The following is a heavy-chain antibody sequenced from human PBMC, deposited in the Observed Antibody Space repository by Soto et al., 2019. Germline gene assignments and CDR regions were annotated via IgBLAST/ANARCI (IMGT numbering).Heavy chain of an antibody. V-gene: IGHV1-18*01. J-gene: IGHJ4*02. Sequence: QVHLVQSGAEVKKTGASVKVSCKGSGYGFTTYGITWVRQAPGQGLEWMAWISAHNGNTNYAQKFQGRVTVTRDTYTRTAYMELRCLRSDETAVYYCARGRYGDYWGQGALVPVSS. CDR2: ISAHNGNT. CDR1: GYGFTTYG. D-gene: IGHD1-1*01. CDR3: ARGRYGDY.